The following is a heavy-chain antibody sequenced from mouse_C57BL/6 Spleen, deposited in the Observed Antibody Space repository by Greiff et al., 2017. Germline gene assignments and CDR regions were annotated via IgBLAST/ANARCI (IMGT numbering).Heavy chain of an antibody. CDR3: ARHEGGSRDYAMDY. CDR2: IWSDGST. V-gene: IGHV2-6-1*01. D-gene: IGHD1-1*01. Sequence: VHLVESGPGLVAPSQSLSITCTVSGFSLTSYGVHWVRQPPGKGLEWLVVIWSDGSTTYNSALKSRLSISKDNSKSQVFLKMNSLQTDDTAMYYCARHEGGSRDYAMDYWGQGTSVTVSS. J-gene: IGHJ4*01. CDR1: GFSLTSYG.